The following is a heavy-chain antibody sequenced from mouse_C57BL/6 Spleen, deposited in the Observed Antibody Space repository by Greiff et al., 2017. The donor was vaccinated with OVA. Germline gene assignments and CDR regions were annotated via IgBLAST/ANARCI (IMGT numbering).Heavy chain of an antibody. D-gene: IGHD2-13*01. Sequence: QVQLQQSGPELVKPGASVKISCKASGYAFSSSWMNWVKQRPGKGLEWIGRLYPGDGDTNYNGKFKGKATLTADKSSSTAYMQLSSLTSEDSAVYFCAREGESWYFDVWGTGTTVTVSS. V-gene: IGHV1-82*01. J-gene: IGHJ1*03. CDR1: GYAFSSSW. CDR2: LYPGDGDT. CDR3: AREGESWYFDV.